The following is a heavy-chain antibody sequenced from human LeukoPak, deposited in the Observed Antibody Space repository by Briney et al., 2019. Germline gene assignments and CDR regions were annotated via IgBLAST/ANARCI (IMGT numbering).Heavy chain of an antibody. CDR2: INPSGGST. CDR1: GYTFTSYY. V-gene: IGHV1-46*01. J-gene: IGHJ4*02. D-gene: IGHD6-6*01. CDR3: ARDPRQRGRTFDY. Sequence: ASVKVSCKASGYTFTSYYMHWVRQAPGQGLEWMGIINPSGGSTSYAQKFQGRVTMTRDTSISTAYMELSRLRSDDTAVYYCARDPRQRGRTFDYWGQGTLVTVSS.